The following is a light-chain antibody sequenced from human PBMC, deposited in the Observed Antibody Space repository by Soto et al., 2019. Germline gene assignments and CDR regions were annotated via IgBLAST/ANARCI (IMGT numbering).Light chain of an antibody. CDR3: QQYTDWPRT. CDR2: GTS. Sequence: EILMTQSSATLSVSLGERATLSCRASQSVTSNLAWYQQRPGQAPRLLIYGTSTRAAGISARFSGSGSGTEFTLTISSLQSEDFAVYFCQQYTDWPRTFGQGTKVDIK. J-gene: IGKJ1*01. V-gene: IGKV3-15*01. CDR1: QSVTSN.